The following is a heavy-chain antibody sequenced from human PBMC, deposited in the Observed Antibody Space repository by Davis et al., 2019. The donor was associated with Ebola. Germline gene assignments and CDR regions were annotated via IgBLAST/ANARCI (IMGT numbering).Heavy chain of an antibody. CDR2: MYPGDPET. Sequence: GESLKISCKASGYSFTGYWIGWVRQLPGKGLEWMGIMYPGDPETRYNPSFEGQVTISADKSISTVYLQWSSLKAADTAMYYCTRSKDNVVEPVGFDFWGQGTLITVSS. CDR1: GYSFTGYW. J-gene: IGHJ4*02. CDR3: TRSKDNVVEPVGFDF. V-gene: IGHV5-51*01. D-gene: IGHD3-3*01.